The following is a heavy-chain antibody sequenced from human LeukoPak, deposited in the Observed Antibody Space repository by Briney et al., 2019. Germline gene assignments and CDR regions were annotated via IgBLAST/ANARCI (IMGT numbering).Heavy chain of an antibody. Sequence: PGRSLRLSCAASGFTFDDYAMHWVRQAPGKGLEWVSGISWNSGSIGYADSVKGRFTISRDNAKNSLYLQMNSLRAEDTALYYCAKDISSISWYYFDYWGQGTLVTVSS. CDR3: AKDISSISWYYFDY. J-gene: IGHJ4*02. D-gene: IGHD6-13*01. CDR2: ISWNSGSI. CDR1: GFTFDDYA. V-gene: IGHV3-9*01.